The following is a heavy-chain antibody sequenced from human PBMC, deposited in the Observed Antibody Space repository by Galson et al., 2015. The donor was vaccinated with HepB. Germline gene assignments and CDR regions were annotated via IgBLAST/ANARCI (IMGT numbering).Heavy chain of an antibody. CDR2: ISDDGYNK. CDR1: GFTFSTYA. CDR3: AKEVDPRTLFAFDI. V-gene: IGHV3-30*18. Sequence: SLRLSCAASGFTFSTYAMHWVRQAPGKGLEWVAAISDDGYNKYYVDSVKGRFTISRDNSKNTLYVQMNSLRVDDTAVYYCAKEVDPRTLFAFDIWGQGTTVTVSS. D-gene: IGHD1-26*01. J-gene: IGHJ3*02.